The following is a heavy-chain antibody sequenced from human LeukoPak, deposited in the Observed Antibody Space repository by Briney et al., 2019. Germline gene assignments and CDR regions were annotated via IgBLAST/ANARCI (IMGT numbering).Heavy chain of an antibody. V-gene: IGHV3-7*01. J-gene: IGHJ3*02. CDR1: GFTFSSYW. CDR2: IKQDGSEK. D-gene: IGHD3-16*02. CDR3: ARGGKRGYDYVWGSYRSGAFDI. Sequence: PGGSLRLSCAASGFTFSSYWMSWVRQAPGKGLEWVANIKQDGSEKYYVDSVKGRFTISRDNAKNSLYLQMNSLRAEDTAVYYCARGGKRGYDYVWGSYRSGAFDIWGQGTMVTVSS.